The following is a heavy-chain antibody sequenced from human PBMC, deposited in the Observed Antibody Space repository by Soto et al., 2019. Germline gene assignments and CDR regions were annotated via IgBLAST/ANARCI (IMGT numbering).Heavy chain of an antibody. V-gene: IGHV4-34*01. CDR1: GGSFSGYY. J-gene: IGHJ6*03. CDR3: ARGLTARPFRTVDYMDV. Sequence: SETLSLTCAVYGGSFSGYYWSWIRQPPWKGLEWIGEINHSGSTNYNPSLKSRVTISVDTSKNQFSLKLSSVTAADTAVYYCARGLTARPFRTVDYMDVWGKGTTVTVSS. D-gene: IGHD6-6*01. CDR2: INHSGST.